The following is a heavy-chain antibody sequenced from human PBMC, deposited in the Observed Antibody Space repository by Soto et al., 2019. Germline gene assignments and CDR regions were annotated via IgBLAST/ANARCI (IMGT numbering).Heavy chain of an antibody. CDR1: GFTFSSYA. CDR2: ISGSGGST. Sequence: EVQLLESGGGLVQPGGSLRLSCAASGFTFSSYAMSWVRQAPGKGLEWVSAISGSGGSTYYADSVKGRFTISRDNSKNTLYLQMNSLRAEDTAVYYCAKDLMVTRRLSPFDYYYYGMDVWGQGTMVTVSS. D-gene: IGHD2-21*02. V-gene: IGHV3-23*01. J-gene: IGHJ6*02. CDR3: AKDLMVTRRLSPFDYYYYGMDV.